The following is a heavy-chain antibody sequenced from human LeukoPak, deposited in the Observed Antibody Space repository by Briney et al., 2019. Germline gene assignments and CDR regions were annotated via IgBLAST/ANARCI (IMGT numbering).Heavy chain of an antibody. J-gene: IGHJ6*03. Sequence: PGGSLRLSCAASGFTFSSYWMSWVRQAPGKGLEWVANIKQDGSEKYYVDSVKGRFTISRDNAKNSLYLQMNSLRAEDTAVYYCATKQKQGGAYYYYMDVWGKGTTVTVSS. CDR2: IKQDGSEK. D-gene: IGHD1/OR15-1a*01. CDR3: ATKQKQGGAYYYYMDV. CDR1: GFTFSSYW. V-gene: IGHV3-7*01.